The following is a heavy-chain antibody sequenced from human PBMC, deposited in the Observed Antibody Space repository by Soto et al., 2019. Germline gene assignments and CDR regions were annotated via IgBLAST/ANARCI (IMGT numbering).Heavy chain of an antibody. J-gene: IGHJ2*01. CDR2: IIPILGIA. CDR1: GGTFSSYT. CDR3: ARVKRDGYNSYSFWYFDL. D-gene: IGHD2-21*01. Sequence: QVQLVQSGAEVKKPGSSVKVSCKASGGTFSSYTISWVRQAPGQGLEWMGRIIPILGIANYAQKFQGRVTITADKSTSTAYTELSSLTSEHTAVYYCARVKRDGYNSYSFWYFDLWGRGTLVTVSS. V-gene: IGHV1-69*02.